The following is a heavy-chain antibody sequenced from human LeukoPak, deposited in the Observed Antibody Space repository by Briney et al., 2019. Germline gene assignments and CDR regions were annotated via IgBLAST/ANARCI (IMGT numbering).Heavy chain of an antibody. CDR1: GFTFSSYS. D-gene: IGHD2-15*01. V-gene: IGHV3-21*01. CDR2: ISSSSSYI. J-gene: IGHJ3*02. CDR3: ARAPVVVGAFDI. Sequence: PGGSLRLSCAASGFTFSSYSMNWVRQAPGKGLEWVSSISSSSSYIYYADSVKGRFTISRDNAKNSLYLQMNSLRAEDTAVYYCARAPVVVGAFDIWGQGTMVTVSS.